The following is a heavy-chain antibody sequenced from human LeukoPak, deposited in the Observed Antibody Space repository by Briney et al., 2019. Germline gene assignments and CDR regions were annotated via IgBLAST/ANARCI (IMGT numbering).Heavy chain of an antibody. D-gene: IGHD5-18*01. CDR1: GFTFSNYA. V-gene: IGHV3-23*01. CDR2: ISNSASST. Sequence: GGSLRLSCAASGFTFSNYAMSWVRQAPGKGLEWVSSISNSASSTYYADSVKGRFTISRDNSKNRLYLQMDSLRADDTAVYYCATRSTPGGYSYGYNYWGQGTLVTVSS. CDR3: ATRSTPGGYSYGYNY. J-gene: IGHJ4*02.